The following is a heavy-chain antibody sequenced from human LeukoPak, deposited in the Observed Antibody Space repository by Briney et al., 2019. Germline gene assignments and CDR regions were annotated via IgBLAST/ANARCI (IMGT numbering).Heavy chain of an antibody. CDR2: IIPIFGTA. CDR3: ARAALEYYDYVWGSYRSIELFDY. V-gene: IGHV1-69*05. J-gene: IGHJ4*02. Sequence: SVKVSCKASGYTFTGYYMHWVRQAPGQGLEWMVGIIPIFGTANYAQKFQGRVTITTDESTSTAYMELSSLRSEDTAVYYCARAALEYYDYVWGSYRSIELFDYWGQGTLVTVSS. D-gene: IGHD3-16*02. CDR1: GYTFTGYY.